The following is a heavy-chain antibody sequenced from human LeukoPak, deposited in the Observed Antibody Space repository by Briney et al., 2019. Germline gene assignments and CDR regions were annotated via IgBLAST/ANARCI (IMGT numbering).Heavy chain of an antibody. CDR1: GGSFSGYY. CDR3: AREVPGGFDP. Sequence: SETLSLTCAVYGGSFSGYYWSWIRQPPGKGLEWIGEINHSGSTNYNPSLKSRVTMSVDTSKNQFSLKLSSVTAADTAVYYCAREVPGGFDPWGQGTLVTVSS. CDR2: INHSGST. D-gene: IGHD1-14*01. V-gene: IGHV4-34*01. J-gene: IGHJ5*02.